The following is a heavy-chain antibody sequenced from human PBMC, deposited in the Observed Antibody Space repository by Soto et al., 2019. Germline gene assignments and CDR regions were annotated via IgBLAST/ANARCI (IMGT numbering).Heavy chain of an antibody. Sequence: QVQLVQSGAEVKKPGASVKVSCKASGYTFSSYGISWVRQAPGQGLEWMGWISGYNGDTNYAQNLQGRVTMTTDTATSKAYIELWSLRSDDTAVYYCARDQVVVTLYHYHSGLDICGQGTTVTVS. CDR2: ISGYNGDT. D-gene: IGHD2-15*01. V-gene: IGHV1-18*01. CDR1: GYTFSSYG. J-gene: IGHJ6*02. CDR3: ARDQVVVTLYHYHSGLDI.